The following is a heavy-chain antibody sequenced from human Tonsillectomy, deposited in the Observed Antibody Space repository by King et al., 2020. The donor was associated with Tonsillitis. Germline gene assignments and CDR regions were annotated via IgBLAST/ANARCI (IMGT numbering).Heavy chain of an antibody. CDR1: GYTFTGYY. V-gene: IGHV1-2*02. CDR3: ARGGDYGSGSLNWFDP. D-gene: IGHD3-10*01. CDR2: INPNNGGT. J-gene: IGHJ5*02. Sequence: QLVQSGAEVKKPGASVKVSCKASGYTFTGYYIHWVRQAPGQGLEWMGWINPNNGGTNYAQKFQGRVTMTRDQSISTADMDLSRLRSDDTAVYYCARGGDYGSGSLNWFDPWGQGTLVTVSS.